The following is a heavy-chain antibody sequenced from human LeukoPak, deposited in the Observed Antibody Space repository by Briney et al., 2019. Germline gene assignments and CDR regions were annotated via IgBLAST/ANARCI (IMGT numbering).Heavy chain of an antibody. CDR1: GFTFSSYW. CDR3: ARDYVWGSYRYTSY. CDR2: IASDGGST. J-gene: IGHJ4*02. Sequence: GGSLRLSCAASGFTFSSYWMNWVRQAPGKGLVWVSRIASDGGSTTYADSVKGRFSISRDNAKNTLYLQMNSLRVEDTAVYYCARDYVWGSYRYTSYWGQGTLVTVSS. V-gene: IGHV3-74*01. D-gene: IGHD3-16*02.